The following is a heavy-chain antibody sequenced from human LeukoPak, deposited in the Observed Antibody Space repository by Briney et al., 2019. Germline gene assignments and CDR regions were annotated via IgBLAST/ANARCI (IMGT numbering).Heavy chain of an antibody. V-gene: IGHV3-30*04. CDR2: ISDDGSSE. Sequence: PGGSLRLSCAASGFTFSAYAMHWVRQAPGKGLELVALISDDGSSEYYTDSVRGRFTISRDNSKNTLYLQLNSLRAEDTAVYYCAKDRHPPRIIGANPIYWYFDYWGQGTLVTVSS. J-gene: IGHJ4*02. D-gene: IGHD6-25*01. CDR1: GFTFSAYA. CDR3: AKDRHPPRIIGANPIYWYFDY.